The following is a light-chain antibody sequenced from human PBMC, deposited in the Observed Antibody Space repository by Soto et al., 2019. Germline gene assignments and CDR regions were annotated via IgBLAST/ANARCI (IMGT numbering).Light chain of an antibody. Sequence: EIVLTQSPGTLSLSPGERATLSCRASQSVSSSYLAWYQQKPGQAPRLLIYGASSRATGIPDRFSGSGSETDFTLTISRLEPEDFAVYYCQQYGTSLTWTFGQGTKVDI. CDR3: QQYGTSLTWT. CDR2: GAS. CDR1: QSVSSSY. J-gene: IGKJ1*01. V-gene: IGKV3-20*01.